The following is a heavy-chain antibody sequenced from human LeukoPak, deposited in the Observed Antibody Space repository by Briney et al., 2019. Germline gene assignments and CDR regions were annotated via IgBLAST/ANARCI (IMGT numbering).Heavy chain of an antibody. J-gene: IGHJ4*02. V-gene: IGHV3-23*01. CDR1: GFTFSTYA. Sequence: GGSLRLSCATSGFTFSTYAMNWVRQAPGKALEWFSSITGSGGTTYYADSVKGRFTISSDKSKNTLYLQMKSLRVEDTAIYYCAKDIGGNSGSLDYWGQGALVTVSS. CDR2: ITGSGGTT. CDR3: AKDIGGNSGSLDY. D-gene: IGHD2-21*02.